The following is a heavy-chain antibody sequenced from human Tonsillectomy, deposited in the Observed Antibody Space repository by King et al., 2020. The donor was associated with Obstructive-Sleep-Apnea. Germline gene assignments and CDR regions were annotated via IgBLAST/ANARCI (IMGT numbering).Heavy chain of an antibody. CDR1: GFSFSTYD. Sequence: VQLVESGGGLVKPGGSLRLSCAASGFSFSTYDMNWVRQAPGKGLEWVSFISSSSSNIYYGDSVKGRFTISRDNVKNSLYLQMNSLRADDTAVYHCVRDVDRPLWQPRPYFDYWGQGTLVTVSS. V-gene: IGHV3-21*01. CDR3: VRDVDRPLWQPRPYFDY. CDR2: ISSSSSNI. D-gene: IGHD2-21*01. J-gene: IGHJ4*02.